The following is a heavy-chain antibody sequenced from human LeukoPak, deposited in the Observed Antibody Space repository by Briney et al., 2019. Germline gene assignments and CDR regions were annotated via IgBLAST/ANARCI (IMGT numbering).Heavy chain of an antibody. CDR1: GGSFSGYY. V-gene: IGHV4-34*01. J-gene: IGHJ4*02. D-gene: IGHD3/OR15-3a*01. Sequence: SETLSLTCAVYGGSFSGYYWSWIRQPPGKGLEWIGEVNHSGSTNYNPSLKSRVTISVDTSKNQFSLKLSSVTAADTAVYYCARQTGSGLFILPGGQGTLVTVSS. CDR3: ARQTGSGLFILP. CDR2: VNHSGST.